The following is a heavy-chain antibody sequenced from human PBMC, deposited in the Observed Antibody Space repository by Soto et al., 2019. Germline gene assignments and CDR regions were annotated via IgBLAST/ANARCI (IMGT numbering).Heavy chain of an antibody. J-gene: IGHJ4*02. CDR3: ARLGGGNGRCDYFDY. V-gene: IGHV3-30*03. CDR2: TTGDETTI. CDR1: GGTFGTHV. D-gene: IGHD2-8*01. Sequence: SLRLSCADSGGTFGTHVMHWVRHAPDKGLEWVAVTTGDETTIIYADSVRGRFTISRDNSANTLYLQMNSLRPDDTAIYYCARLGGGNGRCDYFDYWGQGALVTVSS.